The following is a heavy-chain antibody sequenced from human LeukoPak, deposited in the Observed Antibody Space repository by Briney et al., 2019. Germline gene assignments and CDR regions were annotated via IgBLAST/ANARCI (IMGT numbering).Heavy chain of an antibody. CDR2: IIPILGIA. D-gene: IGHD2-15*01. CDR3: ARDTPADPYCSGGSCYLNYFDY. J-gene: IGHJ4*02. Sequence: SVKDSCKASGGTFSSYAISWVRQAPGQGLEWMGRIIPILGIANYAQKFQGRVTITADKSTSTAYMELSSLRSEDTAVYYCARDTPADPYCSGGSCYLNYFDYWGQGTLVTVSS. CDR1: GGTFSSYA. V-gene: IGHV1-69*04.